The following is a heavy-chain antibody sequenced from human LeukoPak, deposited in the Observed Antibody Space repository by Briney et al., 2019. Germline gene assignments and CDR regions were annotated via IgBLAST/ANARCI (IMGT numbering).Heavy chain of an antibody. CDR1: GFTFSSYA. J-gene: IGHJ4*02. CDR3: AKDPLERYFDY. CDR2: ISGSGGNT. V-gene: IGHV3-23*01. D-gene: IGHD6-25*01. Sequence: GGSLRLSCAASGFTFSSYAMSWVRQAPGKGLEWVSAISGSGGNTYYADSVKGRFTISRDKSKNTLYLQMISLTAEDTAVYYCAKDPLERYFDYWGQGTLVTVSS.